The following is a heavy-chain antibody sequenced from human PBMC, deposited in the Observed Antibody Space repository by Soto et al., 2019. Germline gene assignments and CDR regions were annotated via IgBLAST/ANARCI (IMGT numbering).Heavy chain of an antibody. Sequence: QVQLVESGGGVVQPGRSLRLSCAASGFTFSSYGMHWVRQAPGKGLEWVAVIWYDGSNKYYEDSVKGRFTISRDNSKNTLYLQMNSLRAEDTAVYYCAREGPYDFWSGYYKAPPYFDYWGQGTLVTVSS. CDR2: IWYDGSNK. CDR1: GFTFSSYG. V-gene: IGHV3-33*01. J-gene: IGHJ4*02. CDR3: AREGPYDFWSGYYKAPPYFDY. D-gene: IGHD3-3*01.